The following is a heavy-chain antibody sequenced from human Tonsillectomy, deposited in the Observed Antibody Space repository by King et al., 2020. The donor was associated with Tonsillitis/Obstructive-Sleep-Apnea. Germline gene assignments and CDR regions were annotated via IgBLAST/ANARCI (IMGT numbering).Heavy chain of an antibody. J-gene: IGHJ3*02. CDR1: GGTFSSYA. V-gene: IGHV1-69*10. CDR3: AREMSRGNAASGAFDI. D-gene: IGHD1-1*01. Sequence: VQLVESGAEVKKPGSSVKVSCKASGGTFSSYAISWVRQAPGQGLEWMGGIIPFLGIVNYAQKFQGRVTITADKSTTTAYMELSSLRSEDTAVYYCAREMSRGNAASGAFDIWGQGTMVTVSS. CDR2: IIPFLGIV.